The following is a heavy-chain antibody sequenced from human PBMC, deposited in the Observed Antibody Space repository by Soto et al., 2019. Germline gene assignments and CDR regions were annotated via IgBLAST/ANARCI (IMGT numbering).Heavy chain of an antibody. J-gene: IGHJ4*02. V-gene: IGHV3-23*01. CDR3: AKLSQYSSSYYFNS. D-gene: IGHD6-6*01. Sequence: GSLRLSCAASGFTFNSYATSWVRQAPGKGLEWVSSVSGLGATTHHADSVQGRFTISRDNSRNTLYLQMNSLRAEDTAVYYCAKLSQYSSSYYFNSWGQGTLVTVSS. CDR1: GFTFNSYA. CDR2: VSGLGATT.